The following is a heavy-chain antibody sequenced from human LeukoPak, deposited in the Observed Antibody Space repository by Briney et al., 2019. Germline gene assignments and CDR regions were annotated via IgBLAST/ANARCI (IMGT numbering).Heavy chain of an antibody. CDR2: IYYSGRT. V-gene: IGHV4-59*01. J-gene: IGHJ5*02. CDR3: ARVAYGSSWFDP. CDR1: GDSISDDY. D-gene: IGHD2-2*01. Sequence: SETLSLTCTVSGDSISDDYWSWIRQPPGKGLEWIGYIYYSGRTTYNPSLKSRVTISIDTSKSQFSLTLTSVTAADTAVYYCARVAYGSSWFDPWGQGTLVTVSS.